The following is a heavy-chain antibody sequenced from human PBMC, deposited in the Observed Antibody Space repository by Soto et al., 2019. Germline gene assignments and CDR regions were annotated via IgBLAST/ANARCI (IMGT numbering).Heavy chain of an antibody. CDR1: GFSLSTSGVG. J-gene: IGHJ4*02. V-gene: IGHV2-5*02. Sequence: QITLKESGPTLVKPTQTLTLTCTFSGFSLSTSGVGVGWIRQPPGKALEWLALIYWDDDKRYSPSLKSRLTITKDTSKKQIVLTLTNMDPVDTATYYCAHRPSYCSGGSCYSGFDCWGQRSLVTLSS. CDR3: AHRPSYCSGGSCYSGFDC. CDR2: IYWDDDK. D-gene: IGHD2-15*01.